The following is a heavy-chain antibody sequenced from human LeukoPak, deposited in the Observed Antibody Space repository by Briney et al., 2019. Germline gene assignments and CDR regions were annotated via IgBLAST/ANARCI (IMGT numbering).Heavy chain of an antibody. V-gene: IGHV4-4*02. D-gene: IGHD6-13*01. CDR2: IYHSGST. CDR1: GASISSSNW. CDR3: ARGAHLYSSSWFDY. J-gene: IGHJ4*02. Sequence: SETLSLTCAVSGASISSSNWWSWVRQPPGKGLEWIGEIYHSGSTNYNPSLKSRVTISVDKSKNQFSLKLSSVTAADTAVYYCARGAHLYSSSWFDYWGQGTLVAVSS.